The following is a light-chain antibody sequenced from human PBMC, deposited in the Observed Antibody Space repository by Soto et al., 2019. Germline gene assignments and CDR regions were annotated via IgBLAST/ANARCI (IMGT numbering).Light chain of an antibody. J-gene: IGKJ4*01. CDR3: QQYYSYPT. CDR1: QSISNW. CDR2: KAS. Sequence: IHMTQSPSTLSASLGDRVTFTCRASQSISNWLAWYQQKPGKAPNLLIYKASSLESGVPSRFSGSGSGTEFTLTISSLQSDDFATYYCQQYYSYPTFGGGTKVDIK. V-gene: IGKV1-5*03.